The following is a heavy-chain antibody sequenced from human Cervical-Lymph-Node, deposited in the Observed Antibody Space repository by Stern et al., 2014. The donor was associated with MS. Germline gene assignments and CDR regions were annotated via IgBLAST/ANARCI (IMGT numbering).Heavy chain of an antibody. CDR3: ARATDL. J-gene: IGHJ5*02. V-gene: IGHV4-59*01. CDR1: GASITSYY. Sequence: MQLVESGPGLLRPSETLSLTCTVSGASITSYYWSWIRQPPGKGLEWIGYIYSRGNTNYNASLKGRVAISIGTSKTQFSLRLSSVTAADTAVYYCARATDLWGQGTLVTVSS. CDR2: IYSRGNT.